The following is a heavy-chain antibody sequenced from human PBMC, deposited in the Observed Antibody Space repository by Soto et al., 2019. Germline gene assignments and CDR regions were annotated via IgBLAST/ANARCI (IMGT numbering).Heavy chain of an antibody. Sequence: QITLKESGPTLVKPTQTLTLTCTFSGFSLSTSGVGVGWIRQPPGKALEWLALIYWDDDKRYSPSLKSRLTITKDTSKNQVVLTMTNMDPVDTAKYSGAHSRRLSGYDYYYYYCRMDVLGQGSTVTVSS. CDR1: GFSLSTSGVG. D-gene: IGHD5-12*01. J-gene: IGHJ6*02. CDR2: IYWDDDK. CDR3: AHSRRLSGYDYYYYYCRMDV. V-gene: IGHV2-5*02.